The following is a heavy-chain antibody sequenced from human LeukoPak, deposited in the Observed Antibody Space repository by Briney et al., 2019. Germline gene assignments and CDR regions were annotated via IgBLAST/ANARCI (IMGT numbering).Heavy chain of an antibody. CDR2: ISYDGSNK. CDR1: GFTFSSYA. D-gene: IGHD6-19*01. Sequence: GSLKPPCAAPGFTFSSYAMPWVRQAPGKGLEGVAVISYDGSNKYYADSVKGRFTISRDNSKNTLYLQMNSLRAEDTAVYYCARDKAVAEHNWFDPWGQGTLVTVSS. CDR3: ARDKAVAEHNWFDP. V-gene: IGHV3-30-3*01. J-gene: IGHJ5*02.